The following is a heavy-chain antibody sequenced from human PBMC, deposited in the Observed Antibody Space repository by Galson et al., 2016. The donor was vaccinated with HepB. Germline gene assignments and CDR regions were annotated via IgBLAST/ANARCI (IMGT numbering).Heavy chain of an antibody. CDR1: GFTFSYYG. CDR2: ISYDGSNK. CDR3: AKEVDDLVATTYYYSGMDF. Sequence: SLRLSCAASGFTFSYYGMHWVRQAPGKGLAWVAVISYDGSNKYYADSVKGRITISRDNSKNTLYLQMNSLRAEDTAVSYCAKEVDDLVATTYYYSGMDFWGKGTTVTGSS. J-gene: IGHJ6*04. D-gene: IGHD5-12*01. V-gene: IGHV3-30*18.